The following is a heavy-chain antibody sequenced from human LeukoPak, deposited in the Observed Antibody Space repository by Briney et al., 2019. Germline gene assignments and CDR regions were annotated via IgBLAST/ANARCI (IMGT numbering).Heavy chain of an antibody. D-gene: IGHD1-7*01. CDR2: IIPIFGTA. V-gene: IGHV1-69*13. J-gene: IGHJ4*02. CDR1: GGTFSSYA. CDR3: ARGGWTASWNYFN. Sequence: SVKVSCKASGGTFSSYAISWVRQAPGQGLEWMGGIIPIFGTANSAQKLQGRVTITADESTSTAYMELSSLRSEDTAVYYCARGGWTASWNYFNWGQGTLVTVSS.